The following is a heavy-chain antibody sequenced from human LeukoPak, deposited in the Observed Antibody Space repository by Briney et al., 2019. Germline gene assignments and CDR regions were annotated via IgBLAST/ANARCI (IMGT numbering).Heavy chain of an antibody. CDR2: IGGIGSIM. V-gene: IGHV3-48*03. Sequence: PGGSLRLSCAASGFTFSSYEIHWVRQAPGKGLEWVSKIGGIGSIMYADSVKGRFTISTDSAKSSVYLQMNSPRAEDTAVYYCARRSPYYRMDLWGQGTTVTVSS. CDR1: GFTFSSYE. CDR3: ARRSPYYRMDL. J-gene: IGHJ6*02.